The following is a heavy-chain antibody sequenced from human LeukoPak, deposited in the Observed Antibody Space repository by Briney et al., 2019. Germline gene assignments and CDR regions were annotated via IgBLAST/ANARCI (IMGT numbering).Heavy chain of an antibody. CDR1: GYTFTGYY. CDR2: INPNTGGT. CDR3: ARGYCSSTSCFHYYGMDV. Sequence: ASVKVSCKASGYTFTGYYMHWVRQAPGQGLDWMGWINPNTGGTNYAQKFQGRVTMTRDTSISTGYMELSRLRSDDTAMYYCARGYCSSTSCFHYYGMDVWGQGTTVTVSS. V-gene: IGHV1-2*02. D-gene: IGHD2-2*01. J-gene: IGHJ6*02.